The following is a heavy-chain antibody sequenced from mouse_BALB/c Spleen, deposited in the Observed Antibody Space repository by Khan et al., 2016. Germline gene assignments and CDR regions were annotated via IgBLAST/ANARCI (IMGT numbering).Heavy chain of an antibody. D-gene: IGHD2-14*01. J-gene: IGHJ2*01. Sequence: EVQLQESGPDLVKPSQSLSLTCTVTGYSITSYYSWHWIRQFPGNKLEWMGYIHYSGSTNYNPSLKSRISITRDTSKNQFFLQLNSVTTEDTAIYYCAREVPPYFDYWGQGTTLTVSS. V-gene: IGHV3-1*02. CDR2: IHYSGST. CDR3: AREVPPYFDY. CDR1: GYSITSYYS.